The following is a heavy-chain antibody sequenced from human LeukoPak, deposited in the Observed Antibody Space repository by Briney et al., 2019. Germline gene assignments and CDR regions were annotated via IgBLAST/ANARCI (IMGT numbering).Heavy chain of an antibody. CDR2: ISSRSSTI. CDR3: PRDSRSRGNLSYFDY. Sequence: GGSLRLSCAASGFTFSSYSMNWVRQAPGKGLEGVSYISSRSSTIYYADSVKGRFTISRDNAKNSLYLQMNSLRAEDTAVYYCPRDSRSRGNLSYFDYWGQGTLVTVSS. V-gene: IGHV3-48*01. CDR1: GFTFSSYS. D-gene: IGHD4-23*01. J-gene: IGHJ4*02.